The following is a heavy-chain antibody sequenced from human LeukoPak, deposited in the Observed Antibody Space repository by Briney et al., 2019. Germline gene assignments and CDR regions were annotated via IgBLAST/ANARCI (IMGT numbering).Heavy chain of an antibody. D-gene: IGHD4-17*01. J-gene: IGHJ6*04. CDR3: ARDLYGDYPRGYYGMDV. Sequence: SATLSLTCTVSGGSISSYYWSWIRQPPGKGLEWIGYTYYSGSTTYNPSLKSRVTISVDTSKNQFSLKLSSVTAADAAVYYCARDLYGDYPRGYYGMDVWGKGTTVTVSS. CDR2: TYYSGST. V-gene: IGHV4-59*01. CDR1: GGSISSYY.